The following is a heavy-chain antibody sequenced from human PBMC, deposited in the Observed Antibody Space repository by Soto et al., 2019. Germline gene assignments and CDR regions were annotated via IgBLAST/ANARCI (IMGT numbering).Heavy chain of an antibody. CDR3: ARITMVRGVTHNWFDP. Sequence: QVQLVQSGAEVKKPGSSVKVYCKASGGTFSSYAISWVRQAPGQGLEWMGGIIPIFGTANYAQKFQGRVTITADESTSTAYMELSSLRSEDTAVYYCARITMVRGVTHNWFDPWGQGPLVTVSS. D-gene: IGHD3-10*01. J-gene: IGHJ5*02. CDR2: IIPIFGTA. CDR1: GGTFSSYA. V-gene: IGHV1-69*01.